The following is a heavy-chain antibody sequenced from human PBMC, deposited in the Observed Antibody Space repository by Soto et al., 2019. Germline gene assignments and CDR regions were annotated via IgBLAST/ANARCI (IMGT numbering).Heavy chain of an antibody. CDR2: ISAYNGNA. CDR1: GYTFTSYG. V-gene: IGHV1-18*01. Sequence: ASVKVSCKASGYTFTSYGISWVRQAPGQGLEWMGWISAYNGNANYAQKLQGRVTMTTDTSTSTAYMELRSLRSDDTAVYYCARGLRVAGTGGEGYWGQGTLVTV. D-gene: IGHD6-19*01. J-gene: IGHJ4*02. CDR3: ARGLRVAGTGGEGY.